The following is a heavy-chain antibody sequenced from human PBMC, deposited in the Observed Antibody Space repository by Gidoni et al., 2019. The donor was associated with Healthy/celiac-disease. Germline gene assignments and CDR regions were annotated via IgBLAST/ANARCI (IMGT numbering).Heavy chain of an antibody. CDR3: AREGVGATTADAFDI. V-gene: IGHV4-59*08. Sequence: QVQLQESGPGLVKPSETLSLTCTVSGGSISSYYWSWIRQPPGKGLEWIGYIYYSGSTNYNPSLKSRVTISVDTSKNQFSLKLSSVTAADTAVYYCAREGVGATTADAFDIWGQGTMVTVSS. CDR1: GGSISSYY. CDR2: IYYSGST. J-gene: IGHJ3*02. D-gene: IGHD1-26*01.